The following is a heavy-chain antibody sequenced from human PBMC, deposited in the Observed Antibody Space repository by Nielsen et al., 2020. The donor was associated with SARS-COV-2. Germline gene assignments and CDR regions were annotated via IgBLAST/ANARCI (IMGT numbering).Heavy chain of an antibody. D-gene: IGHD3-16*01. CDR1: GGSISSGGYS. CDR2: IYHSGST. J-gene: IGHJ4*02. CDR3: ARVPGLGPYYFDY. Sequence: SETLSLTCAVSGGSISSGGYSWSWIRQPPGKGLEWIGYIYHSGSTYYNPSLKSRVTISVDRSKNQFSLKLSSVTAADTAVYYCARVPGLGPYYFDYWGQGIRVTVSS. V-gene: IGHV4-30-2*01.